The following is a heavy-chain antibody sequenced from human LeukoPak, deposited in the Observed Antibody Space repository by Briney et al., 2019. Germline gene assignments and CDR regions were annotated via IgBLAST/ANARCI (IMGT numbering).Heavy chain of an antibody. J-gene: IGHJ4*02. CDR1: GFSVSSNY. V-gene: IGHV3-53*01. D-gene: IGHD5-12*01. Sequence: GGSLRLSCAASGFSVSSNYMSWVRQAPGKGLEWVSVMYIDGSTYYADSVKGRFTISRDISKNTLYLQMSSLRGEDAAVYYCARDREGGYDYWGQGTLVTVSS. CDR3: ARDREGGYDY. CDR2: MYIDGST.